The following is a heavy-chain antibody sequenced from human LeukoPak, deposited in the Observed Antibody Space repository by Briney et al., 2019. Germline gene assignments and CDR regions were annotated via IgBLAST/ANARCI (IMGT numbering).Heavy chain of an antibody. CDR2: TYYRSKWYN. J-gene: IGHJ4*02. CDR1: GDIVSSNSAA. Sequence: SQTLSLTCAISGDIVSSNSAAWNWIRQSPSRGLEWLGRTYYRSKWYNDYAVSVRSRITINPDTSKNQFSLQLNSVTPEDTAVYYCARLDPYYGSGSYNYWGQGTLVTVSS. CDR3: ARLDPYYGSGSYNY. D-gene: IGHD3-10*01. V-gene: IGHV6-1*01.